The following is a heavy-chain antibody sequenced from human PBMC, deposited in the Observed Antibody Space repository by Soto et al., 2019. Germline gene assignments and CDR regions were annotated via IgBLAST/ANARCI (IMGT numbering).Heavy chain of an antibody. J-gene: IGHJ4*02. CDR1: GFTFSNDW. CDR3: TRGDGDYHDGNGYLGRH. V-gene: IGHV3-74*01. CDR2: IKNDGSGA. D-gene: IGHD3-22*01. Sequence: EVQLVESVGDLVQPGGSLRLSCLASGFTFSNDWMHWVRQPPGKGLEWVSRIKNDGSGAYYADSVKGRFTISRDNAKNTLNLQMNSLRVEDTAVYYCTRGDGDYHDGNGYLGRHWGQGTLVTVSS.